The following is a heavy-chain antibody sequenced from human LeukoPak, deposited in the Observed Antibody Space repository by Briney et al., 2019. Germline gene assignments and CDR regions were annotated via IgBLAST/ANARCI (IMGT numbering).Heavy chain of an antibody. CDR3: TSRLNY. J-gene: IGHJ4*02. Sequence: GGSLRLSCSASGFTFSNVWMTWVRQAPRQGLEWVGRIRPITDGGTTDYAAPVRGRFTISRDDSKNTLYLQMNSLKTEDTAVYYCTSRLNYWGQGTLVTVSS. CDR1: GFTFSNVW. V-gene: IGHV3-15*01. CDR2: IRPITDGGTT.